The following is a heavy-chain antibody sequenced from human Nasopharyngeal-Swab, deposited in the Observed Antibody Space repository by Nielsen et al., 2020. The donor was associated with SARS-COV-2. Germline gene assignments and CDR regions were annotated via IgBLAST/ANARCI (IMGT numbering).Heavy chain of an antibody. D-gene: IGHD2-21*02. CDR2: IYPGESDT. V-gene: IGHV5-51*01. CDR1: GYTFTSHW. J-gene: IGHJ4*02. CDR3: ARHRGFIYSDWYSGPEALDS. Sequence: GESLKISCQGSGYTFTSHWIAWVRQMPGKGLEWMGTIYPGESDTMYSPSFQGQVTISADKSITTAYLRWSSLRASDTAMYYCARHRGFIYSDWYSGPEALDSWGQGTLVTVSS.